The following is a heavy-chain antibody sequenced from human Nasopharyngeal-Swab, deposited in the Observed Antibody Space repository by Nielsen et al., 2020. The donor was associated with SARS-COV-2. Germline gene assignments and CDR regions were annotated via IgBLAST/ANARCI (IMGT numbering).Heavy chain of an antibody. CDR3: ARAATVNHFDY. Sequence: SETLSLTCSVSGGSIRRGDYYWSWIRQHPGKGLEWIGYISYSGNTYFNPSLKSRVTISLDTSKNQFSLKWSSVTAADTAVYYCARAATVNHFDYWGQGTLVTVSS. CDR1: GGSIRRGDYY. V-gene: IGHV4-31*03. D-gene: IGHD4-17*01. CDR2: ISYSGNT. J-gene: IGHJ4*02.